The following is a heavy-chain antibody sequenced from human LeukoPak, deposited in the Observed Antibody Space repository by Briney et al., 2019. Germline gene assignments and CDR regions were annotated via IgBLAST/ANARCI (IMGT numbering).Heavy chain of an antibody. CDR3: ARVGVRGGTDY. Sequence: GGSLRLSCAASGFTFSSNWMSWVRKAPGKGLGWVANIKQDGSETYYVDSVKGRFTISRDNAKNTLFLQMNSLRAEDTAVYYCARVGVRGGTDYWGQGTLVTVSS. CDR2: IKQDGSET. V-gene: IGHV3-7*05. D-gene: IGHD1-26*01. J-gene: IGHJ4*02. CDR1: GFTFSSNW.